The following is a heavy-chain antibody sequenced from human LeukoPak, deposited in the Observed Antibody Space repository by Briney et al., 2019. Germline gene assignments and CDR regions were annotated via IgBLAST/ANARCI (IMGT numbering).Heavy chain of an antibody. CDR2: MNPNSGNT. Sequence: ASVKVSCKASGYTFTSYYMHWVRQATGQGLEWMGWMNPNSGNTGYAQKFQGRVTITRNTSISTAYMELSSLRSEDTAVYYCARAPRSREPVLEWLLKGLGGNYYYYYYMDVWGKGTTVTVSS. J-gene: IGHJ6*03. D-gene: IGHD3-3*01. CDR3: ARAPRSREPVLEWLLKGLGGNYYYYYYMDV. CDR1: GYTFTSYY. V-gene: IGHV1-8*03.